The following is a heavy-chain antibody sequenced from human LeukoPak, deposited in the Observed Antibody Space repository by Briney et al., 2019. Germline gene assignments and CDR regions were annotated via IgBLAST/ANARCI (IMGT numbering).Heavy chain of an antibody. J-gene: IGHJ5*02. D-gene: IGHD3-3*01. CDR3: ARVPRKKYDFWTRGGGWFDP. V-gene: IGHV1-8*01. CDR1: GYTFTSYD. CDR2: MNPNSGNT. Sequence: ASVKVSCKASGYTFTSYDINWVRQATGQGLEWMGWMNPNSGNTGYAQKFQGRVTITRNTSISTAYMELSSLRSEDTAVYYCARVPRKKYDFWTRGGGWFDPWGQGTLVTVSS.